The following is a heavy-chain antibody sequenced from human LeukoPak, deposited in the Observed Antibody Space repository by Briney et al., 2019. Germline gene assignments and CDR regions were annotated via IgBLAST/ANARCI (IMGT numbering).Heavy chain of an antibody. CDR2: SDYSGNN. CDR1: GGSISSGDVY. D-gene: IGHD5-18*01. V-gene: IGHV4-30-4*08. J-gene: IGHJ5*02. Sequence: SETLSLSCTVSGGSISSGDVYWRWIREPRGKGMEWIEYSDYSGNNYDNPSLKSRVTISVHTSKNQFSLKLSSVTAADTAVYYCAATASNWFDPWGQGTLVTVSS. CDR3: AATASNWFDP.